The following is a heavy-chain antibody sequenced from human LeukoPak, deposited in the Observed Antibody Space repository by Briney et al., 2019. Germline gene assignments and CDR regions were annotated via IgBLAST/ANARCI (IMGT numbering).Heavy chain of an antibody. CDR1: GYTFTYYA. Sequence: GASVKVSCKTSGYTFTYYALHWVRQAPGQRLEWLGWIDTGNGNTKYSQKFQGRVTITRDTSASTAYMELSSLRSDDTAVYYCVGGGTRDKFDYWGQGTLVTVSS. D-gene: IGHD1-14*01. CDR3: VGGGTRDKFDY. J-gene: IGHJ4*02. V-gene: IGHV1-3*04. CDR2: IDTGNGNT.